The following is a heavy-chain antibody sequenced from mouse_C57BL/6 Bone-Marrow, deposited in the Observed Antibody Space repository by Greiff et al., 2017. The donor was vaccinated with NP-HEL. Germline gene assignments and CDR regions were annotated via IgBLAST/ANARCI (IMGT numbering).Heavy chain of an antibody. CDR2: IRLKSDNYAT. Sequence: EVKLEESGGGLVQPGGSMKLSCVASGFTFSNYWMNWVRQSPEKGLEWVAQIRLKSDNYATHYAESVKGRFTISRDDSKSSVYLQMNNLRAEDTGIYYCTAYYYGSLYYFDYWGQGTTLTVSS. V-gene: IGHV6-3*01. J-gene: IGHJ2*01. CDR3: TAYYYGSLYYFDY. D-gene: IGHD1-1*01. CDR1: GFTFSNYW.